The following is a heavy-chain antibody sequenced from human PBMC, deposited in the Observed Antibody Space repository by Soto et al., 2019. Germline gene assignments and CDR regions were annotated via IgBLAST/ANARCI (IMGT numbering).Heavy chain of an antibody. D-gene: IGHD6-13*01. V-gene: IGHV1-8*01. CDR2: MNPNSGNT. CDR1: GYTFTSYD. J-gene: IGHJ6*02. Sequence: VASVKVSCKASGYTFTSYDINWVRQATGQGXEWMGWMNPNSGNTGYAQKFQGRVTMTRNTSISTAYMELSSLRSEDTAVYYCARVKRGYSSSWYVYGMDVWGQGSTVTVSS. CDR3: ARVKRGYSSSWYVYGMDV.